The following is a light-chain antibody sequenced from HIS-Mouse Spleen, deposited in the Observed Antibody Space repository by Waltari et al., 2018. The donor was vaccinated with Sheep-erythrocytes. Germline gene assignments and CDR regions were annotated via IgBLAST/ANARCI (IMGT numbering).Light chain of an antibody. CDR2: DVS. V-gene: IGLV2-11*01. CDR1: SSDVGGFYY. Sequence: QSALPQPPSASGPPGQSVTISCTGTSSDVGGFYYVSWYQQHPGKAPKLMIYDVSKRPSGVPDRFSGSKSGNTASLTISGLQAEDEADYYCCSYAGSYNHVFATGTKVTVL. CDR3: CSYAGSYNHV. J-gene: IGLJ1*01.